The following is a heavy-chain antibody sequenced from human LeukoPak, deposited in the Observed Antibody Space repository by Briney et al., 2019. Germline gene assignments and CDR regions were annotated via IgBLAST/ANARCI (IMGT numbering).Heavy chain of an antibody. V-gene: IGHV3-30*02. CDR1: GFTYSTYG. Sequence: PGGSLRLSCAASGFTYSTYGMHWVRQAPGKGLEWVAFMRNDGSNKYYADSVRGRFTISRDNSKNTLYLQMNSLKAEDTAVYYCAKANTGGGSNNLRYFHHWGQGTLVTVSS. CDR2: MRNDGSNK. D-gene: IGHD3-16*01. J-gene: IGHJ1*01. CDR3: AKANTGGGSNNLRYFHH.